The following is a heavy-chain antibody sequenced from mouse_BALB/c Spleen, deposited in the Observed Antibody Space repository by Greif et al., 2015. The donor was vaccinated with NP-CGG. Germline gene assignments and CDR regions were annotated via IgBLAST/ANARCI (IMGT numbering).Heavy chain of an antibody. D-gene: IGHD2-14*01. CDR1: GFSLTSYG. CDR3: ARDLTYYRYDGAY. CDR2: IWAGGST. Sequence: VKVVESGPGLVAPSQSLSITCTVSGFSLTSYGVHWVRQPPGKGLEWLGVIWAGGSTNYNSALMSRLSISKDNSKSQVFLKMNSLQTDDTAMYHCARDLTYYRYDGAYWGQGTLVTVSA. V-gene: IGHV2-9*02. J-gene: IGHJ3*01.